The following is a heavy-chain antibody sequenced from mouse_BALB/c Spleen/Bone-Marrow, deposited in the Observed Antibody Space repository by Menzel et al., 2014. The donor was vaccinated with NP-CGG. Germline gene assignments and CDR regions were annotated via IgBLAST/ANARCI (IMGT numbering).Heavy chain of an antibody. Sequence: EVNVEESGGGLVQPGGSLKLSCAASGFDFSRYWMTWVRQAPGKGLEWIGEINPDSNTINYTPSLKDKFIISRDNAKNTLYLQMSKVRSEVTALYYCAKNYYYGYVAYWRQGTLVTVSA. CDR1: GFDFSRYW. CDR3: AKNYYYGYVAY. D-gene: IGHD1-2*01. CDR2: INPDSNTI. V-gene: IGHV4-1*02. J-gene: IGHJ3*01.